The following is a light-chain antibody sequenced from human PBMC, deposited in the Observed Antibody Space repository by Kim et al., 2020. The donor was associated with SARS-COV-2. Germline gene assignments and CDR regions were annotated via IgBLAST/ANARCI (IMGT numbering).Light chain of an antibody. V-gene: IGLV2-14*03. CDR1: SSDIGGHNY. CDR2: DVT. Sequence: QSSLTQPASLSASPGQSITISCTGSSSDIGGHNYVSWYQQHPGKGPKLIIYDVTDRPSGVSNRFSGSKSGNTASLTISGLQTEDEADYYCSSFTSTSTLVLFGKGTQRTVL. J-gene: IGLJ2*01. CDR3: SSFTSTSTLVL.